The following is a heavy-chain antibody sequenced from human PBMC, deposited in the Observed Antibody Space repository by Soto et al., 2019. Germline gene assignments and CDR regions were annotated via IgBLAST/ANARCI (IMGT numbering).Heavy chain of an antibody. CDR2: MYYSGGT. CDR1: GGSISSDY. V-gene: IGHV4-59*01. J-gene: IGHJ5*02. CDR3: ARAGRGYDP. Sequence: QVRLQESGPGLVKPSETLSLTCTVSGGSISSDYWSWIRQPPGKGLEWIGYMYYSGGTNYNPSLKNRVTISIDTSKKRFSLELRSVTAADTAVYYCARAGRGYDPWGQGTLVTVSS. D-gene: IGHD3-22*01.